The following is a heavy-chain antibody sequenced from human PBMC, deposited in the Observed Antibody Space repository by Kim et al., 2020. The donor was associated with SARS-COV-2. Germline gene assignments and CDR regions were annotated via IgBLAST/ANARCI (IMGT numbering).Heavy chain of an antibody. J-gene: IGHJ4*02. Sequence: KFQGRVTVTRDTSKRTVYMELRSLRSEDTAVYFCARSYDSSGYVDGFFDYWGQGTLVSVSS. CDR3: ARSYDSSGYVDGFFDY. V-gene: IGHV1-46*01. D-gene: IGHD3-22*01.